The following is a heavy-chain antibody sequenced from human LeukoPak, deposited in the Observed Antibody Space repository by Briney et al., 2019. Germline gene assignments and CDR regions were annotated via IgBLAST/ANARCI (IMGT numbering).Heavy chain of an antibody. Sequence: SETLSLTCTVSGGSISSSSYYWGWIRQPPGKGLEWIGSIYYSGSTYYNPSLKSRVTISVDTSKNQFSLKLSSVTAADTAVYYCARSTYSSSWSYDAFDIWGQGTMVTVSS. CDR1: GGSISSSSYY. D-gene: IGHD6-13*01. J-gene: IGHJ3*02. CDR2: IYYSGST. V-gene: IGHV4-39*07. CDR3: ARSTYSSSWSYDAFDI.